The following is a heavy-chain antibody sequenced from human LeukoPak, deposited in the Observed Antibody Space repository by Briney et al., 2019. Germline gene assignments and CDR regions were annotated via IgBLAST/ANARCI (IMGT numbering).Heavy chain of an antibody. D-gene: IGHD3-3*01. Sequence: SETLSLTCVVYGGSFSDYYWSWIRQPPGKGLEWIGYIYYSGSTYYNPSLKSRVTISVDTSKNQFSLKLSSVTAADTAVYYCARGRAGRITIFGVVIIPPDYWGQGTLVTVSS. CDR2: IYYSGST. V-gene: IGHV4-30-4*01. CDR1: GGSFSDYY. CDR3: ARGRAGRITIFGVVIIPPDY. J-gene: IGHJ4*02.